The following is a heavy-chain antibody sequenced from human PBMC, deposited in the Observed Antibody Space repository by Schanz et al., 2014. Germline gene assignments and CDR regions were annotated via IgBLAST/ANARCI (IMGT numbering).Heavy chain of an antibody. V-gene: IGHV3-23*01. D-gene: IGHD3-9*01. Sequence: EVQLLESGGGLVQPGGSLRISCAASGFTFSGYAMSWVRQAPGKGLDWVSSIVGGGGRTYYAYSVKGRFTISRDNSKNTLYLHMNSLRVEDTAVYYCAKHVRSLTGNDYWGQGTLVTVSS. CDR2: IVGGGGRT. J-gene: IGHJ4*02. CDR1: GFTFSGYA. CDR3: AKHVRSLTGNDY.